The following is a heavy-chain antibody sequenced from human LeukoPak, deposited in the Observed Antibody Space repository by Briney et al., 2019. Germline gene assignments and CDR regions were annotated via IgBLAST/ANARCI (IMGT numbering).Heavy chain of an antibody. CDR3: ATGGLRRLSTAMGD. Sequence: PVVSVRLSCAASGFIFSNFGMHWVRQAPGRGLEWVALISHDGSSYYHTASVKGRFTISRDNSRNTLYLQMNSLGIEDTALYYCATGGLRRLSTAMGDWGQGILVTVSS. D-gene: IGHD5-18*01. V-gene: IGHV3-30*03. CDR2: ISHDGSSY. CDR1: GFIFSNFG. J-gene: IGHJ4*02.